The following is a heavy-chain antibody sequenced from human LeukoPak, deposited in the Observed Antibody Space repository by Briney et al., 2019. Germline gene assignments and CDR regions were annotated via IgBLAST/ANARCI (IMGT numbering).Heavy chain of an antibody. D-gene: IGHD3-10*01. V-gene: IGHV4-59*01. J-gene: IGHJ4*02. Sequence: PSQTLSLTRTVSVNSLSHYYWSWIRHPPAKGRVWSGYIYYSGSTNHTTSLTSRVPLSEETSHDHISLKLSSVTAADTAVYYCARDRGKMGVGYWGQGTLVTVSS. CDR2: IYYSGST. CDR1: VNSLSHYY. CDR3: ARDRGKMGVGY.